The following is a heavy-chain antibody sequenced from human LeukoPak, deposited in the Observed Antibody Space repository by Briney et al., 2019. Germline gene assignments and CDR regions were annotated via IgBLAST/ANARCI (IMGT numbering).Heavy chain of an antibody. D-gene: IGHD2-15*01. Sequence: ASVKVSCKASRYTFTGYYMHWVRQAPGQGLEWMGRINPNSGGTNYAQKFQGRVTMTRDTSISTAYMELSRLRSDDTAVYYCARGRRIYPPSHDAFDIWGQGTMVTVSS. CDR2: INPNSGGT. CDR1: RYTFTGYY. J-gene: IGHJ3*02. V-gene: IGHV1-2*06. CDR3: ARGRRIYPPSHDAFDI.